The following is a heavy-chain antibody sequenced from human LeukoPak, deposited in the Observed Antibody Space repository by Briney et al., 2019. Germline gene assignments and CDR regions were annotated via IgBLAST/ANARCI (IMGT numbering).Heavy chain of an antibody. J-gene: IGHJ4*02. CDR3: ARSLDTAMVLFDY. V-gene: IGHV4-34*01. CDR2: INHSGST. Sequence: SETLSLTCAVYGGSFSGYYWSWIRQPPGKGLEWIGEINHSGSTNYNPSLKSRVTISVDTSKSQFSLKLSSVTAADTAVYYCARSLDTAMVLFDYWGQGTLVTVSS. D-gene: IGHD5-18*01. CDR1: GGSFSGYY.